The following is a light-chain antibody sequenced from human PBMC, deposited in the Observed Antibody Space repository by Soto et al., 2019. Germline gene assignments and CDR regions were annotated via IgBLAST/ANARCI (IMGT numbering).Light chain of an antibody. Sequence: SSELTQPPSVSVAPGKTATMTCGGSNIGSKSAHWYQQKPGQAPVLVIYYNGDRPSGIPERFSGSKSGNTATLTISRVEAGDDADYYCQVWDSSGDHVVFGGGTKLTVL. CDR3: QVWDSSGDHVV. CDR1: NIGSKS. CDR2: YNG. V-gene: IGLV3-21*04. J-gene: IGLJ2*01.